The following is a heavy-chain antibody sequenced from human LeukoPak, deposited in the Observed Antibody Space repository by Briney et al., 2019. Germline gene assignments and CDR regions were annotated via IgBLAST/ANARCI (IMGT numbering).Heavy chain of an antibody. CDR1: GYTFTGYY. D-gene: IGHD3-10*01. J-gene: IGHJ6*04. CDR3: ATNLVVESWITYMDV. V-gene: IGHV1-2*02. Sequence: ASVKVSCKASGYTFTGYYMHWVRQAPGQGLEWMGWINPNSGGTKYAQKFQGRVTMTRDTSISTAYMELSRLRSEDTAIYYCATNLVVESWITYMDVWGRGTTVTVSS. CDR2: INPNSGGT.